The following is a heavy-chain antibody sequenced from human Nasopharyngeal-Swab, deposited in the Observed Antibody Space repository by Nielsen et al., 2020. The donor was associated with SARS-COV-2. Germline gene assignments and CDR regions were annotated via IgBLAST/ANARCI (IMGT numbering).Heavy chain of an antibody. D-gene: IGHD1-26*01. V-gene: IGHV3-43*02. CDR1: GFTFDDCA. CDR2: ISGDATNT. J-gene: IGHJ4*02. Sequence: LSLTCAASGFTFDDCAMHWVRQAPGKGLEWISLISGDATNTYSADSVKGRFTISRDNSKNSLYLQMNSLRSEDTALYYCAKGISGTYYSVDFWGQGTLVTVSS. CDR3: AKGISGTYYSVDF.